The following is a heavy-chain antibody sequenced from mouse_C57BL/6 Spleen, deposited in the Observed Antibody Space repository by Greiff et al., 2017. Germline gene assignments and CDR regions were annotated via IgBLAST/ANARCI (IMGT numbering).Heavy chain of an antibody. CDR2: ISDGGSYT. D-gene: IGHD1-1*01. Sequence: EVQLVESGGGLVKPGGSLKLSCAASGFTFSSYAMSWVRQTPEKRLEWVATISDGGSYTYYPDTVKGRFTISRDNAKNNLYLQMSHLKSEDTAMYYCERDRDYGSSYGGLAMDYWGQGTSVTVSS. CDR1: GFTFSSYA. J-gene: IGHJ4*01. V-gene: IGHV5-4*01. CDR3: ERDRDYGSSYGGLAMDY.